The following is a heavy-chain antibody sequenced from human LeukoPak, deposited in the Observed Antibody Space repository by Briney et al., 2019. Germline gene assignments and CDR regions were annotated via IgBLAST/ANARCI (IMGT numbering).Heavy chain of an antibody. CDR2: ISSSRSYI. V-gene: IGHV3-21*01. CDR3: AINHRDGYSELGY. CDR1: GFTFSSYS. Sequence: GGSLRLSCAASGFTFSSYSMNWVRQAPGKGLEWVSSISSSRSYIYYAESLKGRFTISRDNAKNSLYLQMSSLRAEDTAVYYCAINHRDGYSELGYWGQGTLVIVSS. D-gene: IGHD5-24*01. J-gene: IGHJ4*02.